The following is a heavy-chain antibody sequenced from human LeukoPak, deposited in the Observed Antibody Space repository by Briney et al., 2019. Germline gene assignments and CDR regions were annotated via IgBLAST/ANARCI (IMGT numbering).Heavy chain of an antibody. V-gene: IGHV4-34*01. D-gene: IGHD3-9*01. CDR3: ARHAYTRYFDWLHMDV. Sequence: SETLSLTCSVSSGSISNFHWSWIRQPPGKGLEWIGEINHSGSTNYNPSLKSRVTISVDTSKNQFSLKLSSVTAADTAVYYCARHAYTRYFDWLHMDVWGKGTTVTISS. CDR2: INHSGST. J-gene: IGHJ6*03. CDR1: SGSISNFH.